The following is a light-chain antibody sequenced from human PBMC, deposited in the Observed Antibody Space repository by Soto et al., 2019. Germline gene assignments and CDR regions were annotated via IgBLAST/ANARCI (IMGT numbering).Light chain of an antibody. V-gene: IGLV2-11*01. CDR1: SSDVGGYNY. J-gene: IGLJ1*01. CDR2: DVS. CDR3: CSYAGSYTYV. Sequence: ALTQPRSVSGSPGQSVTISCTGTSSDVGGYNYVSWYQQHPGKAPKLMIYDVSQRPSGVPDRFSGSKSGNTASLTISGLQSEDEADYYCCSYAGSYTYVFGTGTKGTVL.